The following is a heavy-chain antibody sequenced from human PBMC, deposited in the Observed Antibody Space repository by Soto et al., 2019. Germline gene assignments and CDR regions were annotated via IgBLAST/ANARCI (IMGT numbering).Heavy chain of an antibody. CDR1: GFSFTSSW. CDR3: ARSNGMDV. Sequence: PGESLKISCQGSGFSFTSSWIGWVRQMPGKGLEWMGLIYPGDSDTRYSPSFQGQVTISADKSISTAYVQWSSLKASDTAIYYCARSNGMDVWGQGTTVT. CDR2: IYPGDSDT. V-gene: IGHV5-51*01. J-gene: IGHJ6*02.